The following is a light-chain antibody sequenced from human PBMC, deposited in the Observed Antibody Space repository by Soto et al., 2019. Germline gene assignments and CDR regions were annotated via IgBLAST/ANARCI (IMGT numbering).Light chain of an antibody. Sequence: EKVMTQSPATLSLSPGDRATLSCRASQSGSSYLAWYQQKPGQAPRLLIYDASSRATGIPDRFSGSGSGTDFTLTISRLQPEDFAVYYCQQYDKSPWTFGQGTKVDIK. J-gene: IGKJ1*01. CDR2: DAS. CDR1: QSGSSY. V-gene: IGKV3-20*01. CDR3: QQYDKSPWT.